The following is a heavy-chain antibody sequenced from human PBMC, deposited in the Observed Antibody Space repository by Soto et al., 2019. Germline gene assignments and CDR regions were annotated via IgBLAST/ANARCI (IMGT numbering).Heavy chain of an antibody. V-gene: IGHV4-59*01. CDR3: ARISGWGNKFDY. D-gene: IGHD6-19*01. CDR2: IYYSGST. CDR1: GGSISSYY. J-gene: IGHJ4*02. Sequence: SETLSLTCTVSGGSISSYYWSWIRQPPGKGLEWIGYIYYSGSTNYNPSLKSRVTISVDTSKNQFSLKLSSVTAADTAVYYCARISGWGNKFDYWGQGTLVTVSS.